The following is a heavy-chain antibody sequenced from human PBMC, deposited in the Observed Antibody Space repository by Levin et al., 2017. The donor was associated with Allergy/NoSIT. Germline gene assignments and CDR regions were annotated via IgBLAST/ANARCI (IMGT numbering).Heavy chain of an antibody. J-gene: IGHJ6*03. D-gene: IGHD3-10*01. CDR3: ATGFYYGSLPLSYYYYMDV. CDR2: IYPADSDT. CDR1: GYSFTSYW. V-gene: IGHV5-51*01. Sequence: GESLKISCKASGYSFTSYWIGWVRQLPGKGLEWVGIIYPADSDTRYSPSFQGHVIISADKSIDTAYLQWSSLKASDTAIYYCATGFYYGSLPLSYYYYMDVWGKGTTVTVSS.